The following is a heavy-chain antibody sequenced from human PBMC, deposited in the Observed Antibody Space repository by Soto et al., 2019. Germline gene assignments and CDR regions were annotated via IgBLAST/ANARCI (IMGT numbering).Heavy chain of an antibody. V-gene: IGHV5-51*01. Sequence: GESLKLSCPGSGYSFTSYLIACVLQMPGKGREWMGIVYPGDSDTRYSPSFQGQVTISADKSISTAYLQWSSLKASDTAMYYCARLSGCRNGVCYKFDYWGQGTLVTVSS. CDR2: VYPGDSDT. J-gene: IGHJ4*02. CDR3: ARLSGCRNGVCYKFDY. D-gene: IGHD2-8*01. CDR1: GYSFTSYL.